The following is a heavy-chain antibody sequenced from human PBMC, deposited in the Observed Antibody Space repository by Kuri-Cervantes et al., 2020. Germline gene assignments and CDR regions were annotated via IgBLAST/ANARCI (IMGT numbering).Heavy chain of an antibody. V-gene: IGHV4-39*01. D-gene: IGHD4-11*01. CDR1: GDSISRTTSY. CDR2: SYYNGNT. CDR3: AKVTDGVPVPLPPYCDS. Sequence: SETLSLTCTVSGDSISRTTSYWGWVRQPPGKGLEWIGISYYNGNTYYNPSLKSRVTISVDRSKNQFSLKVTSVTATDTAVYYCAKVTDGVPVPLPPYCDSWGQGTLVTVSS. J-gene: IGHJ4*02.